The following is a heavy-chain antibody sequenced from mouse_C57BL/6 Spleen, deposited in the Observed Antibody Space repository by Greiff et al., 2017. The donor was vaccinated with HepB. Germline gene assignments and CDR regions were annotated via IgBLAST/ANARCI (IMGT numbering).Heavy chain of an antibody. CDR3: ARGWDYGSSYGYFDY. J-gene: IGHJ2*01. Sequence: VQLQQPGAELVRPGSSVKLSCKTSGYTFTSYWMHWVKQRPIQGLEWIGNIDPSDSETHYNQKFKDKAKLTVDKSSSTAYMQLSSLTSEDSAVYYCARGWDYGSSYGYFDYWGQGTTLTVSS. CDR1: GYTFTSYW. V-gene: IGHV1-52*01. CDR2: IDPSDSET. D-gene: IGHD1-1*01.